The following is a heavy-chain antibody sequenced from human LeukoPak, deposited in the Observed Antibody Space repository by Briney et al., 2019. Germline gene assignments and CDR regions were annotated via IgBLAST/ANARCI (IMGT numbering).Heavy chain of an antibody. V-gene: IGHV1-69*05. J-gene: IGHJ6*03. CDR1: GGTFSSYA. Sequence: SVKVSCKASGGTFSSYAISWVRQAPGQGLEWMGGIIPIFGTANYAQKFQGRVTITTDESTSTAYMGLSSLRSEDTAVYYCAREYRSYMDVWGKGTTVTVSS. CDR2: IIPIFGTA. CDR3: AREYRSYMDV. D-gene: IGHD5-18*01.